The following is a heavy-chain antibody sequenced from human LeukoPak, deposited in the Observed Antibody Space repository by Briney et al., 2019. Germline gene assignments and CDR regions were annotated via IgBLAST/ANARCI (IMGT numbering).Heavy chain of an antibody. J-gene: IGHJ4*02. CDR1: GGTFSSYA. CDR3: ARGNPYYQYSSGWYGVDY. CDR2: IIPIFGTA. V-gene: IGHV1-69*01. D-gene: IGHD6-19*01. Sequence: GSSVKVSCKASGGTFSSYAISWVRQAPGQGLEWMGGIIPIFGTANYAQKFQGRVTITADESTSTAYMERSSLRSEDTAVYYCARGNPYYQYSSGWYGVDYWGQGTLVTVSS.